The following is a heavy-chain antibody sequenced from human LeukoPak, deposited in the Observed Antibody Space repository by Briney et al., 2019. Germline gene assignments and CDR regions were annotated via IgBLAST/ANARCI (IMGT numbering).Heavy chain of an antibody. CDR2: ISGGGGST. CDR3: AKGGKWDVTPFDY. Sequence: PGGSLRLSCAASGFTFTSYSMNWVRQAPGKGLKWVSTISGGGGSTYYADSVKGRFTISKDNSKNTLYLQVNSLRAEDTAVYYCAKGGKWDVTPFDYWGQGTLVTVS. V-gene: IGHV3-23*01. CDR1: GFTFTSYS. J-gene: IGHJ4*02. D-gene: IGHD1-26*01.